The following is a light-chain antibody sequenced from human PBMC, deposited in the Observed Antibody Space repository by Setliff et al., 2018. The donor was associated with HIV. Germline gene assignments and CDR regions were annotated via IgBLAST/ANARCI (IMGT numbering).Light chain of an antibody. CDR1: NSNIGSNA. CDR3: SSYTSSRGVV. J-gene: IGLJ2*01. Sequence: QSALTQPPSASGTPGQRVTISCSGTNSNIGSNAVNWYQQPPGTAPKLMIYEVSNRPSGVPDRFSGSKSGNTASLTISGLQAEDEADYYCSSYTSSRGVVFGGGTKVTVL. CDR2: EVS. V-gene: IGLV2-18*02.